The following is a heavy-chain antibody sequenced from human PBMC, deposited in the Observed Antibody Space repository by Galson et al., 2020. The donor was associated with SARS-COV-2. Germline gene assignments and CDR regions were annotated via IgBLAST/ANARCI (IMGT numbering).Heavy chain of an antibody. CDR1: GDNFNSFA. Sequence: SVKVSCKASGDNFNSFAFNWVRQAPGQGLEWIGGIMPLFGTTNYAQKFQGRVTITADESTSTAYMDLRRLRSEDTAVYFCARSRDIVVEPTDREPCDIWCQGTLVTVSS. D-gene: IGHD5-12*01. CDR3: ARSRDIVVEPTDREPCDI. V-gene: IGHV1-69*13. CDR2: IMPLFGTT. J-gene: IGHJ3*02.